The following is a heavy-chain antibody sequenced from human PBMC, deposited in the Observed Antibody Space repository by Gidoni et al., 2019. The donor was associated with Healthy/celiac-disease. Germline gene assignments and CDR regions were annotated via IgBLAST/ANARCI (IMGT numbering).Heavy chain of an antibody. J-gene: IGHJ5*02. D-gene: IGHD3-10*01. Sequence: QVQLQQWGAGLLKPSETLSPTCAVYGGSFSGYYWSWIRQPPGKGLEWIGEINHSGSTNYNPSLKSRVTISVDTSKNQFSLKLSSVTAADTAVYYCARGMVQGSNWFDPWGQGTLVTVSS. CDR1: GGSFSGYY. CDR2: INHSGST. V-gene: IGHV4-34*01. CDR3: ARGMVQGSNWFDP.